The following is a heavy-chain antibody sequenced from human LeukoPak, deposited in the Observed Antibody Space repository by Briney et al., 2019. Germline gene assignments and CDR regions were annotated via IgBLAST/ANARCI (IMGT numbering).Heavy chain of an antibody. CDR1: GFTFSSYG. D-gene: IGHD2-2*02. CDR2: IWYDGSNK. V-gene: IGHV3-33*01. CDR3: ARSAGRYCSSTSCYTIDY. J-gene: IGHJ4*02. Sequence: GGSLRLSCAVSGFTFSSYGMHWVRQAPGKGLEWVAVIWYDGSNKYYADSAKGRFTISRDNSKNTLYLQMNSLRAEDTAVYYCARSAGRYCSSTSCYTIDYWGQGTLVTVSS.